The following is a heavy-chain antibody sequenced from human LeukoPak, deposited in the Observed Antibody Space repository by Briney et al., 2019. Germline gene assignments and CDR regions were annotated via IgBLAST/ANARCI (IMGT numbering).Heavy chain of an antibody. D-gene: IGHD3-10*02. V-gene: IGHV3-15*01. Sequence: GGSLRLSCAASGFTFSTYWMSWVRQAPGKGLEWVGRIKSKTDGGTTDYAAPVKGRFTISRDDSKNTLYLQMNSLKTEDTAVYYCTTSVSSKFGELYDYWGQGTLVTVSS. J-gene: IGHJ4*02. CDR2: IKSKTDGGTT. CDR3: TTSVSSKFGELYDY. CDR1: GFTFSTYW.